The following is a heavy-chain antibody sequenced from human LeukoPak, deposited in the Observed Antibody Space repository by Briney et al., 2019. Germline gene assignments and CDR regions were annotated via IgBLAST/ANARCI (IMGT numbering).Heavy chain of an antibody. CDR2: ISYDGSNK. CDR3: ARAKDIAVAGNYFDY. CDR1: GFTFSSYA. J-gene: IGHJ4*02. D-gene: IGHD6-19*01. V-gene: IGHV3-30-3*01. Sequence: GRSLRLSCAASGFTFSSYAMHWVRQAPGKGLEWVAVISYDGSNKYYADSVKGRFTISRDNSKNTLYLQMNSLRAEDTVVYYCARAKDIAVAGNYFDYWGQGTLVTVSS.